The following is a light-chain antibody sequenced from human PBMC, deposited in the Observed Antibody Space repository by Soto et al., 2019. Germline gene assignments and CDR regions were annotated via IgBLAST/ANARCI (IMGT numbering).Light chain of an antibody. CDR2: EAR. J-gene: IGLJ1*01. V-gene: IGLV2-14*01. Sequence: QSALTQPASVSGSPGQSITISCTGTSSDVGGYNYVSWYQQHPGKAPKLMIYEARNRPSGVFKRFSGSKSGNTATLTIPGLQAEDEADYYCLSYTSSRTLVFGTGTKLTVL. CDR1: SSDVGGYNY. CDR3: LSYTSSRTLV.